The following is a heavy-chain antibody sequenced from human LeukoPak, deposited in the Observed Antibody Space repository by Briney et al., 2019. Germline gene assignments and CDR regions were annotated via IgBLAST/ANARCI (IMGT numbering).Heavy chain of an antibody. CDR3: SKMGGTGYYGSGSYYNVRSTTYYFDY. D-gene: IGHD3-10*01. CDR1: GFTFSSYA. V-gene: IGHV3-23*01. Sequence: QPGGSLRLSCAASGFTFSSYAMSWVRQAPGKGLEWVSAISGSGGSTYYADSVKGRFTISRDNSKNTLYLQMNSLRAEDTAVYYWSKMGGTGYYGSGSYYNVRSTTYYFDYWGQGTLVTVSS. J-gene: IGHJ4*02. CDR2: ISGSGGST.